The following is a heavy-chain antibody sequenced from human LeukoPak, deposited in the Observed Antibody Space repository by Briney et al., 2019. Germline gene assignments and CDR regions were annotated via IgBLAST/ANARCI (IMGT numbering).Heavy chain of an antibody. CDR3: ATFKYGSAWYFDY. V-gene: IGHV3-11*04. J-gene: IGHJ4*02. Sequence: PGGSLRLSCVASGFSFSDYYMSWIRQAQGKGLEWVSYISSRGSTIYYADSVKGRFTISRDNAKNSLYLRMNSLRAEDTAVYYCATFKYGSAWYFDYWGQGTLVTVSS. CDR1: GFSFSDYY. D-gene: IGHD6-19*01. CDR2: ISSRGSTI.